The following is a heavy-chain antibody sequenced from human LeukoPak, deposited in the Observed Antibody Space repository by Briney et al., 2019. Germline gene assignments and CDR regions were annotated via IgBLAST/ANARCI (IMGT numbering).Heavy chain of an antibody. V-gene: IGHV3-74*03. CDR2: ISDDGSIT. CDR1: GFTYICDW. D-gene: IGHD5/OR15-5a*01. Sequence: GGSLRLSCAASGFTYICDWMHWVRQALGKGLVSVSRISDDGSITTYAESVQGRFTISRDNAKSTVFLQMNSLRVEDTAVYFCVRRYYEYNVYDRHFDFWGQGILVTVSS. J-gene: IGHJ4*02. CDR3: VRRYYEYNVYDRHFDF.